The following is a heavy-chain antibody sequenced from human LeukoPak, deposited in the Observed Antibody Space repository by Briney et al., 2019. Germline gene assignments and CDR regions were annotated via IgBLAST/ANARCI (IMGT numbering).Heavy chain of an antibody. V-gene: IGHV1-2*06. J-gene: IGHJ5*02. CDR2: SNPNNGGA. Sequence: ASVRVSCKASGYTFTGHYVHWVRQAPGQGLEWMGRSNPNNGGAGYAQNFQGRATITSDTSSSTVYMELPRLRSDDTAVYYCAREVGYSTSWYGRFDPWGQGALVTVSS. CDR3: AREVGYSTSWYGRFDP. CDR1: GYTFTGHY. D-gene: IGHD2-2*01.